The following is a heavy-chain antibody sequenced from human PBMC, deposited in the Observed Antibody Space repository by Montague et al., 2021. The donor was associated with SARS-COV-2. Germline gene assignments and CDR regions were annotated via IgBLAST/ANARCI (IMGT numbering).Heavy chain of an antibody. CDR1: GYSINSNYY. V-gene: IGHV4-38-2*02. CDR2: SYHSGTT. J-gene: IGHJ4*02. Sequence: SETLSLTCTVSGYSINSNYYWGWIRQPPGKGLEWIGCSYHSGTTHYRPSLKSRVTISLDTSNNHFSLKVTSVTAADTAVYYCARAPYYGPGKPYQFDYWGRGTLVTVSS. D-gene: IGHD3-10*01. CDR3: ARAPYYGPGKPYQFDY.